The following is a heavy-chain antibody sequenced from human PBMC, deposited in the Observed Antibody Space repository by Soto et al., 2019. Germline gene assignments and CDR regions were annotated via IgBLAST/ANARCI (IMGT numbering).Heavy chain of an antibody. J-gene: IGHJ4*02. V-gene: IGHV4-4*02. Sequence: SETLSLTCAVSGGSISSSNWWSWVRRPPGKGLEWIGEIYHSGSTNYNPSLKSRVTISVDKSKNQFSLKLSSVTAADTAVYYCARGSAYYDFWSGYPYYFDYWGQGTLVTVSS. D-gene: IGHD3-3*01. CDR2: IYHSGST. CDR3: ARGSAYYDFWSGYPYYFDY. CDR1: GGSISSSNW.